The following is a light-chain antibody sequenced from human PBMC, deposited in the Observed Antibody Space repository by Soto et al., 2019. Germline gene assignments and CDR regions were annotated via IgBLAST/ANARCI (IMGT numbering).Light chain of an antibody. J-gene: IGKJ1*01. CDR3: QQYGYRWT. CDR2: GAS. Sequence: IVNPHSPAPLSVSTLQRATLSFRASQSGSSIIAWYQQKPGQAPRLLICGASTRATGIPARFSGSGSGTEFTLTISIQQAEDLAVYFCQQYGYRWTFGQGTKVDI. CDR1: QSGSSI. V-gene: IGKV3-15*01.